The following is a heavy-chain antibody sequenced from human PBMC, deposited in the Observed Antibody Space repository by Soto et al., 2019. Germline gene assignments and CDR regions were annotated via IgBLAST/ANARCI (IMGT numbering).Heavy chain of an antibody. Sequence: GGSLRLSCAASGFTFGSYAMSWVGQAPGKGLEWVSAISGSGGSTYYADSVKGRFTISRDNSKNTLYLQMNSLRAEDTAVYYCAYSSTPFDYWGQGTLVTVSS. J-gene: IGHJ4*02. CDR2: ISGSGGST. CDR3: AYSSTPFDY. V-gene: IGHV3-23*01. CDR1: GFTFGSYA. D-gene: IGHD6-13*01.